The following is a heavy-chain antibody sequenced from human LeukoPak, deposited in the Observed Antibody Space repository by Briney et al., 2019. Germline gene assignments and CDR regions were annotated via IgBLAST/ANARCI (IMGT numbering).Heavy chain of an antibody. V-gene: IGHV4-59*08. D-gene: IGHD6-13*01. Sequence: SETLSLTCTVSGGSISSYYWSWIRQPPGKGLEWIGYIYYSGSTNYNPSLKSRVTISVDASKNQFSLKLSSVTAADTAVYYCARGSKTTYSSGWYGIFWFDPWGQGTLVTVSS. CDR3: ARGSKTTYSSGWYGIFWFDP. CDR2: IYYSGST. CDR1: GGSISSYY. J-gene: IGHJ5*02.